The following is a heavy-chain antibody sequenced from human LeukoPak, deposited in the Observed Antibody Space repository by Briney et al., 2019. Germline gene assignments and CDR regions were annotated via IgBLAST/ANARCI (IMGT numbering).Heavy chain of an antibody. CDR2: IRYDGSNK. CDR3: ARGLTGDYYYDSSAYFPYNWFDP. CDR1: GFTFSSYG. J-gene: IGHJ5*02. D-gene: IGHD3-22*01. Sequence: GGSLRLSCAASGFTFSSYGMHWVRQAPGKGLEWVAFIRYDGSNKYYADSVKGRFTISRDNAKNSLYLQMNSLRAEDTAVYYCARGLTGDYYYDSSAYFPYNWFDPWGQGTLVTVSS. V-gene: IGHV3-30*02.